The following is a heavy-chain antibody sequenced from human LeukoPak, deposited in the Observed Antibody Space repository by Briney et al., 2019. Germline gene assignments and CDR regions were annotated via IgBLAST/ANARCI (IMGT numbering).Heavy chain of an antibody. CDR3: AKDTTPPKAGFDP. CDR1: GFTFSSYG. CDR2: IRYDGSNK. J-gene: IGHJ5*02. Sequence: GRSLRLSCAASGFTFSSYGMHWVRQAPGKGLEWVAFIRYDGSNKYYADSVKGRFTISRDNSKNTLYLQMNSLRAEDTAVYYCAKDTTPPKAGFDPWGQGTLVTVSS. D-gene: IGHD1-14*01. V-gene: IGHV3-30*02.